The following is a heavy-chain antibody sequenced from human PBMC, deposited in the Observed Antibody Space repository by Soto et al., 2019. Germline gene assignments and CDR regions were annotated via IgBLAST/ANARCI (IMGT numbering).Heavy chain of an antibody. J-gene: IGHJ5*02. D-gene: IGHD2-21*01. V-gene: IGHV4-31*03. CDR2: IYVTGAV. Sequence: TLSLTCSFSGAALNSGNYYWSWIRQVPGKGLEWIGHIYVTGAVDYNPSLRDRITISQDTSERQFSLNLRLVTAADTAVYYCARLRIATNNYKWFDPWGQGTLVIVSS. CDR3: ARLRIATNNYKWFDP. CDR1: GAALNSGNYY.